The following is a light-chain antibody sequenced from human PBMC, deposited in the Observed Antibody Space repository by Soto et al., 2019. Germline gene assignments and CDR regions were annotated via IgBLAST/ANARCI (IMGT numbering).Light chain of an antibody. CDR1: QGVAAT. Sequence: IVMTQSPATLSLSPGEGATLSCRASQGVAATLAWYQHKPGQAPRLLIYDTSTRATGVPTRFSGSRSGAEFTLSISSLQSEDFAVYYCQHYSDWTRTFGGGTKVDSK. CDR3: QHYSDWTRT. CDR2: DTS. J-gene: IGKJ4*01. V-gene: IGKV3-15*01.